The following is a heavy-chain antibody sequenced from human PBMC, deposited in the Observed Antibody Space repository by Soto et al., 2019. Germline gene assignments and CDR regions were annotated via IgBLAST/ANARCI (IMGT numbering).Heavy chain of an antibody. Sequence: ASVKVSCKASGYTFTSYAMHWVRLAPGQRLEWMGWINAGNGNTKYSQKFQGRVTITRDTSASTAYMELSSLRSEDTAVYYCARDTLYDSSGYYYVGYNWFDPWGQGTLVTVSS. D-gene: IGHD3-22*01. CDR1: GYTFTSYA. V-gene: IGHV1-3*01. CDR2: INAGNGNT. J-gene: IGHJ5*02. CDR3: ARDTLYDSSGYYYVGYNWFDP.